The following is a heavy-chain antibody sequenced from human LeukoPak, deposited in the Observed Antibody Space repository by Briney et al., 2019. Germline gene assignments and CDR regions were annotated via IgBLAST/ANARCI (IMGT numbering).Heavy chain of an antibody. D-gene: IGHD5-24*01. Sequence: GESLKISCKGSGYSFTSYWIGWVHQMPGKGLEWMGIIYPGDSDTRYSPSFQGQVTISADKSISTAYLQWSSLKASDTAMYYCARNEATITSYYYGMDVWGQGTTVTVSS. V-gene: IGHV5-51*07. CDR1: GYSFTSYW. CDR2: IYPGDSDT. CDR3: ARNEATITSYYYGMDV. J-gene: IGHJ6*02.